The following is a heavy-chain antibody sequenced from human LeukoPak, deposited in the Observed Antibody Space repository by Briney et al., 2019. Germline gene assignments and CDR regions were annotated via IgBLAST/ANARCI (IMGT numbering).Heavy chain of an antibody. CDR1: GFIFSRYA. CDR2: ISSNGGST. CDR3: ARVRTWFGEDNDAFDI. V-gene: IGHV3-64*01. J-gene: IGHJ3*02. Sequence: GRSLRLFCAASGFIFSRYAMHWVRQARGKGLEYVSAISSNGGSTYYANSVKGRFTISRDNSKNTLYLQMGSLRAEDMAVYYCARVRTWFGEDNDAFDIWGQGTMVTVSS. D-gene: IGHD3-10*01.